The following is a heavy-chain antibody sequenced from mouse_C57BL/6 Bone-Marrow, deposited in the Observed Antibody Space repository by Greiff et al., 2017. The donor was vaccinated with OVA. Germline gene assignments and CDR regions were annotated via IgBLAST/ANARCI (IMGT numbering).Heavy chain of an antibody. CDR2: INPSSGYT. CDR1: GYTFTSYT. Sequence: QVQLQQSGAELARPGASVKMSCKASGYTFTSYTMHWVKQRPGQGLEWIGYINPSSGYTKYNQKFKDKATLTADKSSSTAYMQLSSLTSEDSAVYYCARKLHWDYFDYWGQGTTLTVSS. V-gene: IGHV1-4*01. D-gene: IGHD4-1*01. CDR3: ARKLHWDYFDY. J-gene: IGHJ2*01.